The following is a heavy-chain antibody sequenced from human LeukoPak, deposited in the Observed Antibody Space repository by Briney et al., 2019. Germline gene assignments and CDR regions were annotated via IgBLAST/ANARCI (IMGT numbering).Heavy chain of an antibody. CDR3: ARGAYYGSGSYIY. Sequence: SETLSLTCTVSGGSISSYCWSWIRQPPGKGLEWIGYIYYSGSTNYNPSLKSRVTISVDTSKNQFSLKLSSVTAADTAVYYCARGAYYGSGSYIYWGQGTLVTVSS. J-gene: IGHJ4*02. CDR2: IYYSGST. D-gene: IGHD3-10*01. CDR1: GGSISSYC. V-gene: IGHV4-59*01.